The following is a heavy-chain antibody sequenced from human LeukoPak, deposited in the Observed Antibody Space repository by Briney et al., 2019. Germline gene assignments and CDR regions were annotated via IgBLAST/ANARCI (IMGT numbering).Heavy chain of an antibody. Sequence: GGSLRLSCAASGFSVNTNYMTWVRQAPRKGLEWVSVLYSGGGAYYADSVKGRFTISRDYSQNTLLLQMNSLRAEDTALYYCARGKTSDDIIEDAFDIWGQGTMVAVSS. CDR3: ARGKTSDDIIEDAFDI. J-gene: IGHJ3*02. V-gene: IGHV3-66*01. CDR1: GFSVNTNY. CDR2: LYSGGGA. D-gene: IGHD3-9*01.